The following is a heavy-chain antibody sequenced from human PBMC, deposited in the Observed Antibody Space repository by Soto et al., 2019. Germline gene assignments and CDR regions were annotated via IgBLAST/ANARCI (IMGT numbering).Heavy chain of an antibody. CDR1: GYTFTKHY. CDR2: INTGNASP. Sequence: QVQLAQSGAEVKKPGASVKVSCQASGYTFTKHYMHWVRQAPGQGLEWMGVINTGNASPRYAQKFQGRVTVTSDTSTSTVCMELTSLTSDDTAVYYCARGSSSGSGGTGVLNVWGQGTMVTVSS. J-gene: IGHJ3*01. CDR3: ARGSSSGSGGTGVLNV. D-gene: IGHD3-10*01. V-gene: IGHV1-46*01.